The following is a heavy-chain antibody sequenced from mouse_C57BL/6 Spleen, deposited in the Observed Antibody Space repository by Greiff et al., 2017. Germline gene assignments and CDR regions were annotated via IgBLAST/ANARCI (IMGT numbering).Heavy chain of an antibody. CDR3: AKSASYYGNSYYFDY. CDR1: GYTFTSYW. J-gene: IGHJ2*01. Sequence: QVQLQQPVAELVKPGASVKVSCKASGYTFTSYWLHWVKQRPGQGLAWIGRIHPSDSDTNYNQKFKGKATLTVDKSSSTAYMQLSSLTSEDSAVYYCAKSASYYGNSYYFDYWGQGTTLTVSS. V-gene: IGHV1-74*01. CDR2: IHPSDSDT. D-gene: IGHD2-10*01.